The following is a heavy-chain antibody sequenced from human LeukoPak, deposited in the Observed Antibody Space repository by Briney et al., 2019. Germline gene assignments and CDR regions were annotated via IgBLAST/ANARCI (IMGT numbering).Heavy chain of an antibody. CDR3: MGGGGFDY. CDR2: ISNSSTYI. Sequence: GSLRLSCAASGFTFSGYTMTWVRQAPGKGLEWVSSISNSSTYIYYADSVKGRFTISRDNVQNSLSLQVNSLRAEDTAVYYCMGGGGFDYWGQGTLVTVSS. CDR1: GFTFSGYT. V-gene: IGHV3-21*01. J-gene: IGHJ4*02. D-gene: IGHD3-16*01.